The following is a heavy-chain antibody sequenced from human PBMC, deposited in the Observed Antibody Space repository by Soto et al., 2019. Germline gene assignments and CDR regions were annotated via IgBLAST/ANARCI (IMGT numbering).Heavy chain of an antibody. CDR3: ARRQWLVGGYYYGMDV. CDR2: TSAYNGNT. D-gene: IGHD6-19*01. J-gene: IGHJ6*02. Sequence: RASVKVSCKASGYTFTSYGISWVRQAPGQGLEWMGWTSAYNGNTNYAQKLQGRVTMTTDTSTSTAYMELRSLRSDDTAVYYCARRQWLVGGYYYGMDVWGQGTTVTVSS. V-gene: IGHV1-18*01. CDR1: GYTFTSYG.